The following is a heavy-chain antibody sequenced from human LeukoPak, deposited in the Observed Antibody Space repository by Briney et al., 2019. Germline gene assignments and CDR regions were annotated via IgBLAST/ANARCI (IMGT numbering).Heavy chain of an antibody. J-gene: IGHJ3*02. D-gene: IGHD3-22*01. V-gene: IGHV1-69*05. Sequence: SVKVSCKASGGTFSSYAISWVRQAPGQGLEWMGGIIPIFVTANHAQKLQGRVTITTNESTTTAYMELSSLRSEDTAVYYCARDRRPYYYDSSGYYYHDAFDIWGQGTMVTVSS. CDR2: IIPIFVTA. CDR3: ARDRRPYYYDSSGYYYHDAFDI. CDR1: GGTFSSYA.